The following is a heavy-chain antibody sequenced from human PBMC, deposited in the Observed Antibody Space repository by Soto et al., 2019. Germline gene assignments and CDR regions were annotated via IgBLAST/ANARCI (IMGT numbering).Heavy chain of an antibody. CDR3: VKGGACSGGTCYVGLFDY. CDR1: GFTFSDYY. V-gene: IGHV3-11*06. J-gene: IGHJ4*02. CDR2: ISSSSTYT. D-gene: IGHD2-15*01. Sequence: GGSLRLSCAASGFTFSDYYVSWIRQAPGKGLEWVSYISSSSTYTNYADSVKGRFTISRDNAKNSLYLQMNSLRADDTAVYYCVKGGACSGGTCYVGLFDYWGQGALVTVSS.